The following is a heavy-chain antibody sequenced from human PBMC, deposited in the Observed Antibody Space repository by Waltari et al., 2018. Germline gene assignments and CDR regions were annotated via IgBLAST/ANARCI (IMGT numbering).Heavy chain of an antibody. Sequence: WGWIRQPPGQGREWIGTISYNGATYSSPSLRGRVTVSRDTSMNQLSLKLGSVTAADTAVYYCATYIGASIGTAAFDVWGQGTMVTVSS. CDR2: ISYNGAT. V-gene: IGHV4-39*01. CDR3: ATYIGASIGTAAFDV. D-gene: IGHD5-12*01. J-gene: IGHJ3*01.